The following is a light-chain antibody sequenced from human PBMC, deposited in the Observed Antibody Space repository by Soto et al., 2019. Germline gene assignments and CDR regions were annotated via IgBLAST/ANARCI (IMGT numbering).Light chain of an antibody. V-gene: IGKV2-30*01. CDR2: KIS. J-gene: IGKJ1*01. CDR3: EQGKLWPWT. Sequence: DVVMTQSPLSLPVTLGQPASISCTSSLSLVDSGGNTYFNWYQQRPGQPPRRLIYKISNRESGVPDRFSASGSGTDFTLRISRVEAEDLGVYYCEQGKLWPWTFGQGTKVEIK. CDR1: LSLVDSGGNTY.